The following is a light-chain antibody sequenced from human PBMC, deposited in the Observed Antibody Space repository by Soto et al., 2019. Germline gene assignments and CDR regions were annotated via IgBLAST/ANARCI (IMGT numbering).Light chain of an antibody. CDR2: DAS. J-gene: IGKJ1*01. Sequence: EIVLPQSPATLSLSPGERATLSCRASQSIAYYLAWYQEKPGQAPRLLIYDASIRATGIPARFSGSWSGTDFTLTISSLEPDDSAVYYCQQRGNWPPTWTFGQGTKVDI. CDR3: QQRGNWPPTWT. CDR1: QSIAYY. V-gene: IGKV3-11*01.